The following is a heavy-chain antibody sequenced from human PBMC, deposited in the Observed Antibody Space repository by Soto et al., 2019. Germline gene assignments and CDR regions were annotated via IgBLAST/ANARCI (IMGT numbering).Heavy chain of an antibody. CDR3: ARGGQWDFLSDY. CDR1: GYTFTSYA. J-gene: IGHJ4*02. Sequence: ASVKVSCKASGYTFTSYAMLWVRQALGQRLEWMGWINAGNGNTKYSQKFQGRVTLTTDTSTSTAYMELRSLRSDDTAVYFCARGGQWDFLSDYWGQGTLVTVSS. CDR2: INAGNGNT. V-gene: IGHV1-3*01. D-gene: IGHD1-26*01.